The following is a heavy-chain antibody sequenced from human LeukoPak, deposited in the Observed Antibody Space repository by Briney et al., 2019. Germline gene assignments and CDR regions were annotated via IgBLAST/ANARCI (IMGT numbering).Heavy chain of an antibody. CDR1: GGSLTNYY. V-gene: IGHV4-34*01. Sequence: SETLSLTCAVYGGSLTNYYWSWIRQPPGKGLEWIGEINHGGKTYYTPSLKSRVTISVDMSKNQFSLELGYVTAADTAVYYCARGPASGSNFAWFDPWGQGTLVTVSS. D-gene: IGHD3-10*01. J-gene: IGHJ5*02. CDR3: ARGPASGSNFAWFDP. CDR2: INHGGKT.